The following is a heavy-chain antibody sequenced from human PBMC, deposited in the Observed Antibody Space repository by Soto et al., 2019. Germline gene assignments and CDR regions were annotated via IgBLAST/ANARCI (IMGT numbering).Heavy chain of an antibody. D-gene: IGHD3-10*01. CDR2: INGGSGNT. CDR3: ARVPPWGNSAGDYYIQHYDS. CDR1: GFTFTSYA. V-gene: IGHV1-3*01. J-gene: IGHJ4*02. Sequence: SVKVSCKSSGFTFTSYAIHWLRQAPGQRPQWMGWINGGSGNTKYSQDFQGRVTFTRDTFATTAYLELSSLRSEDTAVYYCARVPPWGNSAGDYYIQHYDSWGEGTPVTVSS.